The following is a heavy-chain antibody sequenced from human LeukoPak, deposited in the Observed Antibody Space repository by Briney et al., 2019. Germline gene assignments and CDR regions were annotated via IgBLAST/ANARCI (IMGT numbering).Heavy chain of an antibody. D-gene: IGHD6-13*01. CDR2: ISSSSSYI. Sequence: GGSLRLSCAASGFTFSSYSMNWVRQAPGKGLEWVSSISSSSSYIYYADSVKGRFTISRDNAKNSLYLQMNSLRAEDTAVYYCARAAFSIAAAEDYWGQGTLVTVSS. CDR1: GFTFSSYS. CDR3: ARAAFSIAAAEDY. V-gene: IGHV3-21*01. J-gene: IGHJ4*02.